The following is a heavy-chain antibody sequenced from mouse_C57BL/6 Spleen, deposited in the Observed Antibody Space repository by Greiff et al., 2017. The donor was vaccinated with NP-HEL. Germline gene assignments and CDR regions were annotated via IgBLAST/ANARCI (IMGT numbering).Heavy chain of an antibody. CDR3: ARDLGVDY. D-gene: IGHD4-1*01. V-gene: IGHV3-6*01. J-gene: IGHJ2*01. CDR2: ISYDGSN. Sequence: ESGPGLVKPSQSLSLTCSVTGYSITSGYYWNWIRQFPGNKLEWMGYISYDGSNNYNPSLKNRISITRDTSKNQLFLKLNSVTTEDTATYYCARDLGVDYWGQGTTLTVSS. CDR1: GYSITSGYY.